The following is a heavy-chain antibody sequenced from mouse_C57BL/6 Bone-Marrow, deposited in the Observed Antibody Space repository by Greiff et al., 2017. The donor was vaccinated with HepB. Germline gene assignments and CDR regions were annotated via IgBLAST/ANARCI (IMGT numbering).Heavy chain of an antibody. V-gene: IGHV1-18*01. Sequence: VQLQQSGPELVKPGASVKIPCKASGYTFTDYNMDWVKQSHGKSLEWIGDINPNNGGTIYNQKFKGKATLTVDKSSSTAYMELRSLTSEDTAVYYCARDYYGSSGDWYFDVWGTGTTVTVSS. CDR3: ARDYYGSSGDWYFDV. J-gene: IGHJ1*03. CDR2: INPNNGGT. CDR1: GYTFTDYN. D-gene: IGHD1-1*01.